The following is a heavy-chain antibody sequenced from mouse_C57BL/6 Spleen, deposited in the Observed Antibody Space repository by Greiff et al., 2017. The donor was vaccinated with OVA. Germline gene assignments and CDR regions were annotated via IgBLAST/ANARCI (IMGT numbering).Heavy chain of an antibody. CDR1: GYTFTSYW. V-gene: IGHV1-72*01. CDR3: ARSEGAAGGNYVAWFAY. CDR2: IDPNSGGT. D-gene: IGHD2-1*01. Sequence: QVQLQQPGAELVKPGASVKLSCKASGYTFTSYWMHWVKQRPGRGLEWIGRIDPNSGGTKYNEKFKSKATLTVDKPSSPAYMQLSSLTSEDSAVYDCARSEGAAGGNYVAWFAYWGQGTLVTVSA. J-gene: IGHJ3*01.